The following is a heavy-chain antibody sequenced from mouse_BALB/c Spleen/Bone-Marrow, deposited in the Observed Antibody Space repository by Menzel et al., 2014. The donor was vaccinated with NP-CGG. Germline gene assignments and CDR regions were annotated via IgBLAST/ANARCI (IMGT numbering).Heavy chain of an antibody. CDR1: GFTFSDFY. V-gene: IGHV5-4*02. D-gene: IGHD2-14*01. CDR3: VRDIQVRIYYYAMDY. CDR2: ISDGGSYT. J-gene: IGHJ4*01. Sequence: DVQLVESGGGLVKPGGSLKLSCAASGFTFSDFYMYWVRQTPEKRLEWVATISDGGSYTYYPDSVKGRFTISRDDAKNNLYLQMSSLRSEDTAMYYCVRDIQVRIYYYAMDYWGQGTSVTVSS.